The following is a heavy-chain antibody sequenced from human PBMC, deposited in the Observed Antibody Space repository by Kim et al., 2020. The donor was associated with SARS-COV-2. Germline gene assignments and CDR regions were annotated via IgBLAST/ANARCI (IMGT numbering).Heavy chain of an antibody. Sequence: SETLSLTCTVSGGSVSSGSYYWSWIRQPPGKGLEWIGYIYYSWSTNYNPSLKSRVTISVDTSKNQFSLKLTSVTAVDTAVYYCARVDSSGYSSFDYWGQGTLVTVSS. CDR2: IYYSWST. CDR1: GGSVSSGSYY. D-gene: IGHD3-22*01. CDR3: ARVDSSGYSSFDY. V-gene: IGHV4-61*01. J-gene: IGHJ4*02.